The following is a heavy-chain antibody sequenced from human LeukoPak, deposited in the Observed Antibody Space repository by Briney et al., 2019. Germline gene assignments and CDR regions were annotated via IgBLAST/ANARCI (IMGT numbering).Heavy chain of an antibody. D-gene: IGHD6-13*01. V-gene: IGHV1-24*01. Sequence: GASVKVSCKVSGYSLTDFFINWVRQAPGKGFEWMGGFAPEDGERIYAQRFQGRVTMPEDTSADTAYMESSSLKSEDTAVYFCTAGVAVSRWYDFDYWGQGTLVTVSS. CDR3: TAGVAVSRWYDFDY. J-gene: IGHJ4*01. CDR1: GYSLTDFF. CDR2: FAPEDGER.